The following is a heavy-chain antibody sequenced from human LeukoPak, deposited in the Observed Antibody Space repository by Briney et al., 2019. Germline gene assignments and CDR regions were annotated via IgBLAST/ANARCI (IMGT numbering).Heavy chain of an antibody. Sequence: TSETLSLTCTVSGGSISSSSYYWAWLRQPPGKGLEWIGTIHYSGSTYYNPSLKSRVTISVDTSKNQFSLKLSSVTAADTAVYYCWLQLGSYWGQGTLVTVSS. V-gene: IGHV4-39*01. CDR3: WLQLGSY. J-gene: IGHJ4*02. CDR1: GGSISSSSYY. D-gene: IGHD6-6*01. CDR2: IHYSGST.